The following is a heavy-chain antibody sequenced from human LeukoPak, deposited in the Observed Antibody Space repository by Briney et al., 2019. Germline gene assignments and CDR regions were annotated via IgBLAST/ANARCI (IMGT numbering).Heavy chain of an antibody. Sequence: GGSLRLSCAASGFSFGSYAMSWVRQAPGKGLEWVSAISGRGGSTYYADSEKGRFTISRDNSKNTLYLQMNSLRAEDTAVYYCAKDRGSGWPQFDYWGQGTLVTVSS. J-gene: IGHJ4*02. D-gene: IGHD6-19*01. CDR1: GFSFGSYA. CDR3: AKDRGSGWPQFDY. V-gene: IGHV3-23*01. CDR2: ISGRGGST.